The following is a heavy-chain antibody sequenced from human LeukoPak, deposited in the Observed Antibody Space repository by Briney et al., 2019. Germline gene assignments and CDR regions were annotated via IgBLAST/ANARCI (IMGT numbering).Heavy chain of an antibody. CDR1: GGTFSSYA. Sequence: RASVKVSCKASGGTFSSYAISWVRQAPGQGLEWMGGIIPIFGTANYAQKFQGRVTITADESTSTAYMELSSLRSEDTAVYYCARGREGIVVVHDAFDIWGQGTMVTVSS. V-gene: IGHV1-69*13. CDR2: IIPIFGTA. J-gene: IGHJ3*02. CDR3: ARGREGIVVVHDAFDI. D-gene: IGHD3-22*01.